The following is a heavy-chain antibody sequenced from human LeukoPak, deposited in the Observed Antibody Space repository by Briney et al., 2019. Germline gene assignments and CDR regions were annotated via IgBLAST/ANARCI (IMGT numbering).Heavy chain of an antibody. V-gene: IGHV3-23*01. CDR2: VDSGGGGT. CDR1: GFTLSSYA. CDR3: AKQSAGSAAWYSLHYDL. D-gene: IGHD3-22*01. Sequence: PGGSLRLSCAASGFTLSSYAMTWVRQAPGRGLEWVSSVDSGGGGTYYADSVKGRFTISRDNSKDALYLQMNGLRAEDTAVYFCAKQSAGSAAWYSLHYDLWGQGTLVTVSS. J-gene: IGHJ4*02.